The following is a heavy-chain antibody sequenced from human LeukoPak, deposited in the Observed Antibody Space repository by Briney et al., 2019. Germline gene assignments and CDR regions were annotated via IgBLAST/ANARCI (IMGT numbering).Heavy chain of an antibody. Sequence: GGSLRLSCAASGFTFSSYSMNWVRQAPGKGLEWVSYISSSSSTIYYADSVKGRFTISRDNAKNSLYLQMNSLRDEDTAVYYCARDGPTYYYDSSGYSWFDPWGRGTLVTVSS. D-gene: IGHD3-22*01. V-gene: IGHV3-48*02. CDR2: ISSSSSTI. CDR3: ARDGPTYYYDSSGYSWFDP. CDR1: GFTFSSYS. J-gene: IGHJ5*02.